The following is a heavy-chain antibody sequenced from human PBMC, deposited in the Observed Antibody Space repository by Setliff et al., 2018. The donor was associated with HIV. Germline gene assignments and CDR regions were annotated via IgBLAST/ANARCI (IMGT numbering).Heavy chain of an antibody. J-gene: IGHJ6*04. Sequence: SCKASGYTFTSYGITWVRQAPGQGLEWMGWINTNSGHTDYAQKLQDRVTITADTSSTTAYMELSSLRSDDTAVYYCARDWNYVVDVWGKGTTVTVSS. CDR1: GYTFTSYG. CDR2: INTNSGHT. D-gene: IGHD3-16*01. V-gene: IGHV1-18*01. CDR3: ARDWNYVVDV.